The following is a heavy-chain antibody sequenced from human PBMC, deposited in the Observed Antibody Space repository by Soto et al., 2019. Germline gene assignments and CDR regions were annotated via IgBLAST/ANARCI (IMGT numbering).Heavy chain of an antibody. V-gene: IGHV4-61*01. CDR1: GDSVTSGNYY. Sequence: PSETLSLTCTVSGDSVTSGNYYWSWIRQPPGKGLEWIGYTYYSGNTNYSPSLKSRVTMSLDRSNNQFSLNLSSVTAADTAVYYCARIPVDTSMIYWLDPWGQGILVTVSS. J-gene: IGHJ5*01. CDR2: TYYSGNT. CDR3: ARIPVDTSMIYWLDP. D-gene: IGHD5-18*01.